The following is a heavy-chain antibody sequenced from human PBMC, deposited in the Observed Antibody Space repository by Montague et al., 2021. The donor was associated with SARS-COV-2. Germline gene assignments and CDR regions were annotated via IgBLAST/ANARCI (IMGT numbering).Heavy chain of an antibody. J-gene: IGHJ5*02. D-gene: IGHD2-15*01. Sequence: SETLSLTCTVSGASITSNNWWNWVRHPPGKGLECIGQYYPSGSNYYNSSMKRRLTLSLNKSKHLSSMHLSSVTAADTAVYYCARQIQQVVLSPAKLTNCFDPWGLGTLVTVSS. CDR3: ARQIQQVVLSPAKLTNCFDP. CDR1: GASITSNNW. V-gene: IGHV4-4*02. CDR2: YYPSGSN.